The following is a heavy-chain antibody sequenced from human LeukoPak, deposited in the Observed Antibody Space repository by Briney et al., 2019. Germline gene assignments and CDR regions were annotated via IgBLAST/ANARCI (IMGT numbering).Heavy chain of an antibody. V-gene: IGHV4-4*07. Sequence: SETLSLTCTVSGGSISSYYWSWIRQPAGKGLEWIGRIYTSGSTNYNPSLKSRVTMSVDTSKNQFSLKLSSVTAADTAVYYCARLGWTVVTPYFDYWGQGTLVTVSS. D-gene: IGHD4-23*01. CDR2: IYTSGST. CDR1: GGSISSYY. CDR3: ARLGWTVVTPYFDY. J-gene: IGHJ4*02.